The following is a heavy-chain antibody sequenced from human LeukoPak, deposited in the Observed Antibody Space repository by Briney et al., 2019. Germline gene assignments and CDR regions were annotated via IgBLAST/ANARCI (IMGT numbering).Heavy chain of an antibody. V-gene: IGHV3-21*01. CDR3: ATVDYSDY. J-gene: IGHJ4*02. CDR1: GFTFSTYT. CDR2: ISNSGDYI. Sequence: PGGSLRLSCAASGFTFSTYTMNWVRQAPGKGLEWVSYISNSGDYIYYADSVKGRFTISRDNAKNSLYLQMNSLRAEDTAVYYCATVDYSDYWGQGTLVTVSS.